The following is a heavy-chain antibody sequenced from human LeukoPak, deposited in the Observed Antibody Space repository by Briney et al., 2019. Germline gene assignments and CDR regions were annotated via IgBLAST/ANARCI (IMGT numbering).Heavy chain of an antibody. CDR1: GFTFSSYA. CDR3: ARDNGYSYGYGDY. CDR2: ISYDGSNK. J-gene: IGHJ4*02. V-gene: IGHV3-30*04. Sequence: GGSLRLSCAASGFTFSSYAMHWVRQAPGKGLEWVAVISYDGSNKYYADSVRGRFTISRDNSKNTLYLQMNSLRAEDTAVYYCARDNGYSYGYGDYWGQGTLVTVSS. D-gene: IGHD5-18*01.